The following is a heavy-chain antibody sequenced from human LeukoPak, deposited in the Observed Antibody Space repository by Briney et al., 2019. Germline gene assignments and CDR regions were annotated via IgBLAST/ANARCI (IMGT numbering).Heavy chain of an antibody. CDR3: ARDHPDGSGSYKDY. J-gene: IGHJ4*02. CDR2: ISSSSSYI. CDR1: GFTFSSYS. Sequence: GGSLRLSCAASGFTFSSYSMNWVRQAPGKGLEWVSSISSSSSYIYYADSVKGRFTISRDNAKNSLYLQMNSLRAEDTAVYYCARDHPDGSGSYKDYWGQGTLVTVSS. V-gene: IGHV3-21*01. D-gene: IGHD3-10*01.